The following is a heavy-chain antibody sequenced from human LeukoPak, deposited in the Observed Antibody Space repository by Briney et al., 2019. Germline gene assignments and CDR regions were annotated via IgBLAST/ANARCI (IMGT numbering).Heavy chain of an antibody. J-gene: IGHJ4*02. CDR1: GGSINSYY. V-gene: IGHV4-59*01. CDR3: ARGYDSSGYYPS. D-gene: IGHD3-22*01. CDR2: IYYSGST. Sequence: SETLSLTCTVSGGSINSYYWSWIRQPPGKGLEWIGYIYYSGSTKYNPSLKGRVTISVDTSKNQFSLKLSSVTAEDTAVYYCARGYDSSGYYPSWGQGTLGTVSS.